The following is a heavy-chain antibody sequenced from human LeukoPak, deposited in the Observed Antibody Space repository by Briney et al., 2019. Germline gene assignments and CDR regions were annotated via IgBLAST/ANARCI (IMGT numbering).Heavy chain of an antibody. J-gene: IGHJ4*02. D-gene: IGHD6-13*01. CDR3: ARVWTGGRYSSSWSH. CDR1: GGSFSGYY. CDR2: INHSGST. V-gene: IGHV4-34*01. Sequence: SETLSLTCAVYGGSFSGYYWSWIRQPPGKGLEWIGEINHSGSTNYNPSLKSRVTISVDTSKNQFSLKLSSVTAADTAVYYCARVWTGGRYSSSWSHWGQGTLVTVSS.